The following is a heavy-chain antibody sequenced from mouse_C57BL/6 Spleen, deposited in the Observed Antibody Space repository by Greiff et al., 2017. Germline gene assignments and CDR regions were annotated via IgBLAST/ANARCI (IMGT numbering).Heavy chain of an antibody. D-gene: IGHD2-1*01. Sequence: VQLQQSGPELVKPGASVKISCKASGYSFTGYYMNWVKQSPEKSLEWIGEINPSTGGTTYNQKFKAKDTLTADKSSSTAYMQLKSLTSEDSAVXYCAPIYYGNSWFAYWGQETLVTVSA. CDR2: INPSTGGT. J-gene: IGHJ3*01. CDR3: APIYYGNSWFAY. CDR1: GYSFTGYY. V-gene: IGHV1-42*01.